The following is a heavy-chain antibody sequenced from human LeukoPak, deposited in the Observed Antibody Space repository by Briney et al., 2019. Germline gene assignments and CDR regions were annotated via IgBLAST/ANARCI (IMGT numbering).Heavy chain of an antibody. V-gene: IGHV4-59*01. CDR3: ASELGDGDYSD. CDR1: GGSFSGYY. J-gene: IGHJ4*02. D-gene: IGHD4-17*01. Sequence: PSETLSLTCAVYGGSFSGYYWSWIRQPPGKGLEWIGYIYYSGSTNYNPSLKSRVTISVDTSKNQFSLKLSSVTAADTAVYYCASELGDGDYSDWGQGTLVTVSS. CDR2: IYYSGST.